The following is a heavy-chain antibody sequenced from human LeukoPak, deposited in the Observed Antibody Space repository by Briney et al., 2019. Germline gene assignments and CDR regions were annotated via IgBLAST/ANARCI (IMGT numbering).Heavy chain of an antibody. CDR3: ARDQFPYGEGDAFDI. CDR2: MNPNSGNT. D-gene: IGHD4-17*01. Sequence: ASVKVSCKAPGYTFTSYDINWVRQATGQGLEWMGWMNPNSGNTGYAQKFQGRVTMTRNTSISTAYMELRSLRSDDTAVYYCARDQFPYGEGDAFDIWGQGTMVTVSS. V-gene: IGHV1-8*01. CDR1: GYTFTSYD. J-gene: IGHJ3*02.